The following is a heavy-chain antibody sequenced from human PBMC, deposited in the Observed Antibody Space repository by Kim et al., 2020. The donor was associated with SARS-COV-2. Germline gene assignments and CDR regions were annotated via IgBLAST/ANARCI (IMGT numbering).Heavy chain of an antibody. Sequence: SETLSLTCTVSGGSISSSSYYWGWIRQPPGKGLEWIGSIYYSGSTYYNPSLKSRVTISVDTSKNQFSLKLSSVTAADTAVYYCARLPRAAGGILGDYWGQGTLVTVSS. V-gene: IGHV4-39*01. CDR1: GGSISSSSYY. J-gene: IGHJ4*02. CDR3: ARLPRAAGGILGDY. CDR2: IYYSGST. D-gene: IGHD6-13*01.